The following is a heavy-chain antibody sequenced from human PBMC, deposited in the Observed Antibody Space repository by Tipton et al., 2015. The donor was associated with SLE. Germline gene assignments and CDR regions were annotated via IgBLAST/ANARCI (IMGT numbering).Heavy chain of an antibody. D-gene: IGHD2-2*01. CDR1: GYTFTDFG. Sequence: QSGAEVKKPGASVKVSCKASGYTFTDFGVTWVRQAPGQGLEWVGWISAYTGKTNYAQMVEGRVTMSTDTSTNKAFMELRSLRSDDTAEYYCTSDTRYQHASYDWGQRNLVTVSS. V-gene: IGHV1-18*01. CDR3: TSDTRYQHASYD. CDR2: ISAYTGKT. J-gene: IGHJ4*02.